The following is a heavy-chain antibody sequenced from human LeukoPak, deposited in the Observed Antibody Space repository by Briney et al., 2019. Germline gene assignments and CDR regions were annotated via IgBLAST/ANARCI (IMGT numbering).Heavy chain of an antibody. CDR1: GGSISSRSYY. V-gene: IGHV4-39*01. CDR2: IYYSEST. Sequence: PSETLSLTCTVSGGSISSRSYYWGWIRRPPGKGLEWIGSIYYSESTYYNPSLRSRVTISVDTSKNQFSLKLSSVTAADTAVYYCARQRFGDLYPEYFQHWGQGTLVTVSS. D-gene: IGHD3-10*01. J-gene: IGHJ1*01. CDR3: ARQRFGDLYPEYFQH.